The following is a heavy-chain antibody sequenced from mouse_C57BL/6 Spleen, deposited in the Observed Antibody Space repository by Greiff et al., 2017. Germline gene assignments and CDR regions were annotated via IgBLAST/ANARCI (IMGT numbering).Heavy chain of an antibody. CDR3: ARVSLLLRSMDY. CDR1: GYTFTSYW. Sequence: QVQLQQPGAELVKPGASVKLSCKASGYTFTSYWMHWVKQRPGQGLEWIGMIHPNSGSTNYNEKFKSKATLTVDKSSSTAYMQLSSLTSEDSAVYYCARVSLLLRSMDYWGQGTSVTVSS. V-gene: IGHV1-64*01. CDR2: IHPNSGST. D-gene: IGHD1-1*01. J-gene: IGHJ4*01.